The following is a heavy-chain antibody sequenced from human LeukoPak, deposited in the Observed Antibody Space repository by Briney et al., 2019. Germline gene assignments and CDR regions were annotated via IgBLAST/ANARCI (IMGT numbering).Heavy chain of an antibody. CDR1: GFTFSTYS. CDR2: ISSSSSYI. CDR3: ARGSPYYDSSGGLDY. V-gene: IGHV3-21*01. Sequence: GGSLRLSCAASGFTFSTYSMNWVRQAPGKGLEWVSSISSSSSYIYYADSVKGRFTISRDNAKNSLYLQMNGLRAEDTAVYYCARGSPYYDSSGGLDYWGQGTLVTVSS. D-gene: IGHD3-22*01. J-gene: IGHJ4*02.